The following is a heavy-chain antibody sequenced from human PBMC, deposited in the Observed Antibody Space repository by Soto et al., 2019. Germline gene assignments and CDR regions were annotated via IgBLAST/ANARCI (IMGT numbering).Heavy chain of an antibody. CDR2: IWYDGSNK. Sequence: QVQLVESGGGVVQPGRSLRLSCAASGFTFSSYGMHWVRQAPGKGLEWVAVIWYDGSNKYYADSVKGRFTISRDNSKNTLYLQMNSLRAEDTAVYDCARDRYRYGYRGVNYYWGPGTLVNVSS. D-gene: IGHD5-18*01. V-gene: IGHV3-33*01. CDR1: GFTFSSYG. J-gene: IGHJ4*02. CDR3: ARDRYRYGYRGVNYY.